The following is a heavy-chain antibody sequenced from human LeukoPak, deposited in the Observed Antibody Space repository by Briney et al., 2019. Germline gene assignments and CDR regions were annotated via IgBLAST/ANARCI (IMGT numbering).Heavy chain of an antibody. D-gene: IGHD6-19*01. CDR3: AILYSSGLYYFDY. CDR1: GGTFSSDA. Sequence: SVKVSCKASGGTFSSDAISWVRQAPGQGLEWMGRIIPIFGTANYAQKFQGRVTITADKSTSTAYMELSSLRSEDTAVYYCAILYSSGLYYFDYWGQGTLVTVSS. J-gene: IGHJ4*02. CDR2: IIPIFGTA. V-gene: IGHV1-69*06.